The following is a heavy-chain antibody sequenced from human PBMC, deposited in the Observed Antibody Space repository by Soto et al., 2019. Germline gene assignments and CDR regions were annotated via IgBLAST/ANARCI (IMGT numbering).Heavy chain of an antibody. J-gene: IGHJ6*03. Sequence: EVQLVESGGGLVQPGGSLRLSCAASGFTFSNYWMYWVRQAPGKGLVWVSRINSDGSVSSYADSVKGRLTISRDNVKNTLYLQKNSLRAEDTAVYYCARGDCVGGPCYSLAGSFYYYMDVWGKGTTVTVFS. CDR2: INSDGSVS. CDR3: ARGDCVGGPCYSLAGSFYYYMDV. CDR1: GFTFSNYW. V-gene: IGHV3-74*01. D-gene: IGHD2-15*01.